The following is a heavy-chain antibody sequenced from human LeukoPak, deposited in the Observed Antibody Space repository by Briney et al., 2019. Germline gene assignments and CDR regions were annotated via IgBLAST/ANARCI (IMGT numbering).Heavy chain of an antibody. CDR3: AREGHSGSFPSGWFDP. CDR2: INPNSGGT. V-gene: IGHV1-2*02. D-gene: IGHD1-26*01. J-gene: IGHJ5*02. Sequence: ASVKVSCKASGYTFTGYYLHWVRQAPGQGLEWMGWINPNSGGTNYAQKFQGRVTMTRDTSISTAYMELSRLRSDDTAVYYCAREGHSGSFPSGWFDPWDQGTLVTVSS. CDR1: GYTFTGYY.